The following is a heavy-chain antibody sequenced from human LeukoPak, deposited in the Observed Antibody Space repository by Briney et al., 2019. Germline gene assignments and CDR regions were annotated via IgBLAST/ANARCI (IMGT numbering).Heavy chain of an antibody. V-gene: IGHV4-34*01. Sequence: PSEALSLTCAVYGGSISGYYWSWIRQPPGKGLEWIGETNLGGTTNYNPSLKSRVTVSVDTSKNQFSLRLSSVTAADTAVYYCARGGGNWNYGDNWGQGTLVTVSS. CDR3: ARGGGNWNYGDN. CDR2: TNLGGTT. CDR1: GGSISGYY. D-gene: IGHD1-7*01. J-gene: IGHJ4*02.